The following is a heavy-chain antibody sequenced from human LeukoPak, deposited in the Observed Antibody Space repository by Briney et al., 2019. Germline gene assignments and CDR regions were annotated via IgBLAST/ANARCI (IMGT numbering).Heavy chain of an antibody. CDR1: GFTFRSYG. V-gene: IGHV3-23*01. D-gene: IGHD7-27*01. CDR3: AKDSGNWGTNFDY. J-gene: IGHJ4*02. CDR2: IAGSGATT. Sequence: GGSLRLSCAASGFTFRSYGMSWVRQAPGKGLEWVSAIAGSGATTNYADSVKGRFTISRDNSKNTLFLQMNSLRVEDTAVYYCAKDSGNWGTNFDYWGQGSLVTVSS.